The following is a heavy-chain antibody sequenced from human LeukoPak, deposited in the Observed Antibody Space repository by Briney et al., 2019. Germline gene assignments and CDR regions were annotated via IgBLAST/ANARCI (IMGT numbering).Heavy chain of an antibody. V-gene: IGHV1-2*02. CDR1: GYTFTGYY. J-gene: IGHJ4*02. CDR2: INPNSGGS. Sequence: ASVKVSCKASGYTFTGYYMHWVRQAPGQGLEWMGWINPNSGGSNYAQNFQGRVTMTRDTSISAAYMELSRLRSDDTAVYYCARAAETSPTPNDYWGQGTLVTVSS. CDR3: ARAAETSPTPNDY.